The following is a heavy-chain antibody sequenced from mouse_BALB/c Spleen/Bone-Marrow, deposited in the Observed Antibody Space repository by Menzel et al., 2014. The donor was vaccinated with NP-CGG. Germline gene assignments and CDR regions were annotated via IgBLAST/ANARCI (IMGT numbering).Heavy chain of an antibody. J-gene: IGHJ3*01. CDR1: GYTFTSYW. Sequence: VQQQQSGAELVRPGASVKLSCKASGYTFTSYWMNWVKQGPEQGLEWIGRIDPYDSETHYNQKFKDKAILTVDKSSSTAYMQLSSLTSEDSAVYYCARGRDYDVFAYWGQGTLVTVSA. D-gene: IGHD2-4*01. V-gene: IGHV1-52*01. CDR2: IDPYDSET. CDR3: ARGRDYDVFAY.